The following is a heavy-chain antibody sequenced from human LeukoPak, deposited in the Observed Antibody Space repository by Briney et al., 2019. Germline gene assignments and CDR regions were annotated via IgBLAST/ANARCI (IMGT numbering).Heavy chain of an antibody. CDR3: ARSVGATTMEFDY. J-gene: IGHJ4*02. CDR1: GYTFTSYA. D-gene: IGHD1-26*01. V-gene: IGHV1-3*01. Sequence: ASVKVSCKASGYTFTSYAMHWVRQAPGQRLEWMGWINAGNGNTKYSQEFQGRVTITTDTSTSTAYMELRSLRSDDTAVYYCARSVGATTMEFDYWGQGTLVTVSS. CDR2: INAGNGNT.